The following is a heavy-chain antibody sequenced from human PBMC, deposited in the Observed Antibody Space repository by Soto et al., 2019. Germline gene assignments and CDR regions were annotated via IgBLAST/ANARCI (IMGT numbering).Heavy chain of an antibody. V-gene: IGHV3-11*06. CDR3: ARGAYGSGRDYFDS. CDR1: GFTFSDYY. D-gene: IGHD3-10*01. J-gene: IGHJ4*02. CDR2: ISSSSSYT. Sequence: PGGSLRLSCAASGFTFSDYYMSWIRQAPGKGLEWISYISSSSSYTKYADSVKGRFTISRDNAKNSLCLQMNILRAEDTAVYYCARGAYGSGRDYFDSWGQGNLVTVSS.